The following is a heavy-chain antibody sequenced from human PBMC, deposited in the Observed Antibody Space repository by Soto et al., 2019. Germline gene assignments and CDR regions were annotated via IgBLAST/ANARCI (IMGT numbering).Heavy chain of an antibody. J-gene: IGHJ6*02. CDR2: ISAYNGNT. Sequence: ASVKVSCKASGYTFTSYGINWVRQAPGQGLEWMGWISAYNGNTNYARKLQGRVTMTTDTSTSTAYMELRSLRSDDTAVYYCARDGYSSSGEYYYGMDVWGQGTTVTVSS. D-gene: IGHD6-13*01. CDR1: GYTFTSYG. V-gene: IGHV1-18*01. CDR3: ARDGYSSSGEYYYGMDV.